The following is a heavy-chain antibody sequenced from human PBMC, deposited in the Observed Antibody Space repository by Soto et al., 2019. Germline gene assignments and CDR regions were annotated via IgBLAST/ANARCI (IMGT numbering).Heavy chain of an antibody. D-gene: IGHD2-2*01. CDR1: GFSLTTSGVG. J-gene: IGHJ5*02. CDR2: IYWNDDR. V-gene: IGHV2-5*01. Sequence: QITLKESGPTLVKPTQTLTLTCTFSGFSLTTSGVGVAWIRQPPGKALEWLALIYWNDDRRYSPSLKSRLTITKDTSKIQLVLTMTSMDPVDTATYYCARNVGYSSSWFGNYFDPWGQGTLVTVSS. CDR3: ARNVGYSSSWFGNYFDP.